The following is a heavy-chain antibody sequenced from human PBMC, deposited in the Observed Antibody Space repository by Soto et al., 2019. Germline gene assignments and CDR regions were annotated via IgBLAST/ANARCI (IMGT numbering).Heavy chain of an antibody. CDR2: INAGNGNT. CDR3: ARVSYGSGSYGYYYGMDV. D-gene: IGHD3-10*01. V-gene: IGHV1-3*01. J-gene: IGHJ6*02. CDR1: GYTFTSYA. Sequence: QVQLVQSGADVKKPGASVKVSCKASGYTFTSYAMHWVRQAPGQRLEWMGWINAGNGNTKYSQKFQGRVTITRDTXAXTXXMELSSLRSEDTAVYYCARVSYGSGSYGYYYGMDVWGQGTTVTVSS.